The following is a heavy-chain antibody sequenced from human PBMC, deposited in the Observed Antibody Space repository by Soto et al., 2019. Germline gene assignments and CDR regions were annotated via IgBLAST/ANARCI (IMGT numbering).Heavy chain of an antibody. V-gene: IGHV3-33*08. Sequence: VQLVESGGGLVQPGRSLRLSCAASGFTFRNHAMHWVRQAPGKGLEWVGLIWYDGTSKYYADSVKGRFTISRDNSKNTLYLEMNSLRVEDTAIYYCARDQGVVIIKDHWGQGTLVTVSS. D-gene: IGHD2-8*01. CDR1: GFTFRNHA. CDR3: ARDQGVVIIKDH. CDR2: IWYDGTSK. J-gene: IGHJ4*02.